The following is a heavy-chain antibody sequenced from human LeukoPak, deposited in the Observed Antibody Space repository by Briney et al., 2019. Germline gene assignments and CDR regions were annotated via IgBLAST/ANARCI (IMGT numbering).Heavy chain of an antibody. J-gene: IGHJ4*02. V-gene: IGHV1-46*01. CDR1: GYTFTNLY. CDR2: INPSGANT. Sequence: ASVTVSCTTSGYTFTNLYMHWVRQAPGQGLEWMGIINPSGANTGYAQKFQGRVTMTRDTFTSTVYMELSSLRSQDTAVYYCAREVGIRGHFDYWGRGTPVTVSS. D-gene: IGHD1-26*01. CDR3: AREVGIRGHFDY.